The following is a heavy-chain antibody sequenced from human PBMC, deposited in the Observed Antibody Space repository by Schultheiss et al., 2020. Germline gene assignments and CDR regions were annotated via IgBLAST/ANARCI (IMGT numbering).Heavy chain of an antibody. CDR2: IYTSGNT. D-gene: IGHD2-15*01. CDR1: DGSISSYY. Sequence: SETLSLTCTVSDGSISSYYYSWIRQPAGKGLEWIGLIYTSGNTNYNPSLRSRLTISVDTSKNQFSLKLRSVTAADTAVYYCARFHCSGGSCYLENWFDPWGQGTLVTVFS. J-gene: IGHJ5*02. V-gene: IGHV4-4*07. CDR3: ARFHCSGGSCYLENWFDP.